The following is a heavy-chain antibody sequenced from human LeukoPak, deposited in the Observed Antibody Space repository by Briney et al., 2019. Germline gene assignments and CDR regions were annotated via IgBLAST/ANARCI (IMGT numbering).Heavy chain of an antibody. J-gene: IGHJ4*02. Sequence: SGGSLRLSCAASGFTFSSYAMSWDRQAPGKGLEWVSAISGSGGSTYYADSVKGRFTISRDNSKNTLYLQMNSLRAEDTAVYYCAKDPSEYYYDSSGYYYPSYYFDYWGQGTLVTVSS. D-gene: IGHD3-22*01. CDR1: GFTFSSYA. CDR2: ISGSGGST. V-gene: IGHV3-23*01. CDR3: AKDPSEYYYDSSGYYYPSYYFDY.